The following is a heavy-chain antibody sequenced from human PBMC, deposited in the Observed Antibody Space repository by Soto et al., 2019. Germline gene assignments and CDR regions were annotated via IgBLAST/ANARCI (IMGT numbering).Heavy chain of an antibody. CDR1: GFTFSSYG. D-gene: IGHD6-6*01. J-gene: IGHJ4*02. V-gene: IGHV3-33*01. Sequence: GGSLRLSCAASGFTFSSYGMHWVRQAPGKGLEWVAVIWYDGSNKYYADSVKGRFTISRDNSKNTLYLQMNSLRAEDTAVYYCARDGGSRSSSSSLGYWGQGTLVTVSS. CDR2: IWYDGSNK. CDR3: ARDGGSRSSSSSLGY.